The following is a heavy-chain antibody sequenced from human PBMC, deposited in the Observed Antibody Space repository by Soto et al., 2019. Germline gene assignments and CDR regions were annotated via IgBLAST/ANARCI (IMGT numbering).Heavy chain of an antibody. CDR1: GFTFSNYA. J-gene: IGHJ4*02. V-gene: IGHV3-23*01. CDR3: AKARYYDSTGYLYYFDY. D-gene: IGHD3-22*01. Sequence: EVQLLESGGGLVQPGGSLSLSCAASGFTFSNYAMSWFRQAPGKGLEWVSSITGSGDYTYYADSVKGRFTISRDNSKNTLYLQMNSLRSEDTAVYYCAKARYYDSTGYLYYFDYWGQGTLVTVSS. CDR2: ITGSGDYT.